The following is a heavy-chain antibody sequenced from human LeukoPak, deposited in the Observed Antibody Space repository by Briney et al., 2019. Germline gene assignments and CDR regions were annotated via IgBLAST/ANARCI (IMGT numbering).Heavy chain of an antibody. CDR2: IYTSGST. D-gene: IGHD3-10*01. CDR1: GGSISSYY. V-gene: IGHV4-4*07. J-gene: IGHJ6*03. Sequence: SETLSLTCTVSGGSISSYYWSWIRQPAGKGLEWIGRIYTSGSTNYNPSLKSRVTMSVDTSKNQFSLKLSSVTAADTAVYYCARDSYYYGSESYYHDYYYYYMDVWGKGTTVTISS. CDR3: ARDSYYYGSESYYHDYYYYYMDV.